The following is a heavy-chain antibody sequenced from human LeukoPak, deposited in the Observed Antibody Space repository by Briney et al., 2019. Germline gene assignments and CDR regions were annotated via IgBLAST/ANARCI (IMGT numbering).Heavy chain of an antibody. V-gene: IGHV5-51*01. CDR3: ARMGGAPLDY. CDR1: GYTFMPHC. Sequence: GESLKISYKAAGYTFMPHCISWVRQMPGKGLEWMGIVSPADSDTKYSPSFQGQVIISADKSINTASLQWSSLKASDSAMYYCARMGGAPLDYWGHGKLVTVSS. D-gene: IGHD2-21*01. CDR2: VSPADSDT. J-gene: IGHJ4*01.